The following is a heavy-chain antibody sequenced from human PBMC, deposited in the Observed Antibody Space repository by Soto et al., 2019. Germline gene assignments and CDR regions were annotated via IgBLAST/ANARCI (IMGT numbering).Heavy chain of an antibody. CDR1: GFTFGDYG. CDR3: TRVSGRITMIVVVITGIAFDI. V-gene: IGHV3-49*03. CDR2: IRSKAYGGTT. J-gene: IGHJ3*02. D-gene: IGHD3-22*01. Sequence: GGSLRLSCTASGFTFGDYGMSWFRQAPEKGLEWVGFIRSKAYGGTTEYAASVKGRSTISRDDSKSIAYLQMNSLKTEDTAVYYCTRVSGRITMIVVVITGIAFDIWGQGTMVTVS.